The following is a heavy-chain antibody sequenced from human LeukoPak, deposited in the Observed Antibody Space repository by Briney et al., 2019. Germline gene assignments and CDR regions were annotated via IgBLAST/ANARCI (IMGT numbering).Heavy chain of an antibody. CDR3: ARGERKWLVRSPYFDY. Sequence: SETLSLTCTVSGGSISSSSYYWGWIRQPPGKGLEWIGSIYYSGSTYYNPSLKSRVTISVDTSKNQFSLKLSSVTAADTAVYYCARGERKWLVRSPYFDYWGQGTLVTVSS. J-gene: IGHJ4*02. D-gene: IGHD6-19*01. V-gene: IGHV4-39*01. CDR1: GGSISSSSYY. CDR2: IYYSGST.